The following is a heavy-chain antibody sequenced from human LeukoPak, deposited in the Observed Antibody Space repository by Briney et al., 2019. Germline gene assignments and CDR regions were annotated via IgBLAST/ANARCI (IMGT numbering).Heavy chain of an antibody. CDR2: ISGSGGST. CDR3: AKASPTRLVETAMVSN. D-gene: IGHD5-18*01. Sequence: GGSLRLSCAVSGFTFSSYAMSWVRQAPGKGLEWVSAISGSGGSTYYADSVKGRFTISRDNSKNTLYLQMNSLRAEDTAVYYCAKASPTRLVETAMVSNWGQGNLVTVSS. V-gene: IGHV3-23*01. J-gene: IGHJ4*02. CDR1: GFTFSSYA.